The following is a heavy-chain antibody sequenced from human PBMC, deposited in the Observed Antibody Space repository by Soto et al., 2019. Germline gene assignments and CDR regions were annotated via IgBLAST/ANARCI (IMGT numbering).Heavy chain of an antibody. CDR1: GFTLGTYG. D-gene: IGHD3-22*01. Sequence: QVQLAESGGGVVQPGRSLTITCAASGFTLGTYGMHWVRQAPGKGLEWVAVISNDGGDKYYSDSVMGRFTISRDNSKNPLFLQMNSLRAEHTAVYFCAKEFFATSGFSPSLDALDIWGQGTVVTVSS. CDR2: ISNDGGDK. J-gene: IGHJ3*02. CDR3: AKEFFATSGFSPSLDALDI. V-gene: IGHV3-30*18.